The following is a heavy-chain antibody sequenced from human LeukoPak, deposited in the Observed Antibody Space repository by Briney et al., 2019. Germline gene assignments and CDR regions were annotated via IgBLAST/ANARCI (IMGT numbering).Heavy chain of an antibody. V-gene: IGHV3-23*01. J-gene: IGHJ4*02. D-gene: IGHD3-3*01. Sequence: GSLRLSCAASGFTFSGYAMSWVRQAPGKGLEWVSAISGSGGSTYYADSVKGRFTISRDNSKNTLYLQMNSLRAEDTAVYYCAKDSSRYDFWSGSTPYWGQGTLVTVSS. CDR2: ISGSGGST. CDR3: AKDSSRYDFWSGSTPY. CDR1: GFTFSGYA.